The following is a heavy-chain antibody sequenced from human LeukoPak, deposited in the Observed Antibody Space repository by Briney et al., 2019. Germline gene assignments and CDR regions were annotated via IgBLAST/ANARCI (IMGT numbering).Heavy chain of an antibody. CDR2: ISSSSSYI. CDR1: GFTFSSYS. V-gene: IGHV3-21*01. D-gene: IGHD2-2*01. J-gene: IGHJ4*02. CDR3: ARLLLYCSSTSCPSPIDY. Sequence: GGSLRLSCAAPGFTFSSYSMNWVRQAPGKGLEWVSSISSSSSYIYYADSVKGRFTISRDNAKNSLYLQMNSLRAEDTAMYYCARLLLYCSSTSCPSPIDYWGQGTLVTVSS.